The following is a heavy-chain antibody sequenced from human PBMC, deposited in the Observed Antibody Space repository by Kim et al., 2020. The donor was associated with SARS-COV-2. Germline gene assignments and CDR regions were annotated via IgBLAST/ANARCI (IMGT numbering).Heavy chain of an antibody. J-gene: IGHJ4*02. Sequence: SVKVSCKASGGTFSSYAISWVRQAPGQGLEWMGGIIPIFGTANYAQKFQGRVTITADESTSTAYMELSSLRSEDTAVYYCARGSNYYGSGSYYLDYWGQGTLVTVSS. V-gene: IGHV1-69*13. CDR3: ARGSNYYGSGSYYLDY. CDR1: GGTFSSYA. D-gene: IGHD3-10*01. CDR2: IIPIFGTA.